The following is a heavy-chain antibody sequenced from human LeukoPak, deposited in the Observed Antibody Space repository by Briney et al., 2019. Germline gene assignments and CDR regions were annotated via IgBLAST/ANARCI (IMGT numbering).Heavy chain of an antibody. CDR2: IYPSGTT. Sequence: SETLSLTCTVSGGSINNYYWSWIRQPAGKGLEWIGRIYPSGTTNYNPSLKSRATMSVDTSKNQFSLRLSSVTAADTAVYYCARANYGSGHNYFDYWGQGTLVTVSS. CDR3: ARANYGSGHNYFDY. D-gene: IGHD3-10*01. V-gene: IGHV4-4*07. CDR1: GGSINNYY. J-gene: IGHJ4*02.